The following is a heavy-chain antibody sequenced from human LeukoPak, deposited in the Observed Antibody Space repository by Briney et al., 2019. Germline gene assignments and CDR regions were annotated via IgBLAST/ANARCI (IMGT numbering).Heavy chain of an antibody. V-gene: IGHV4-34*01. CDR2: ISHNGST. CDR1: GESFSGYF. D-gene: IGHD4-17*01. Sequence: PSETLSLTCAVYGESFSGYFWSWIRQPPGKGLEWIGQISHNGSTNYNPSLKSRVTISVDNSKNQLSLTLTSVTAADTAVYYCAREVGGDFDALDYWGQGTLVTVSS. CDR3: AREVGGDFDALDY. J-gene: IGHJ4*02.